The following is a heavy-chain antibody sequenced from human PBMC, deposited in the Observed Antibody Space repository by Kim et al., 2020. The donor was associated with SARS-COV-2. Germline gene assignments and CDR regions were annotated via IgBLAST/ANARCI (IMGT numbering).Heavy chain of an antibody. D-gene: IGHD2-21*02. CDR3: ARGGGDSSLDP. V-gene: IGHV4-59*09. Sequence: HTPSLKSRVTISVATSKTQFSLKVSSVTAADTAVYYCARGGGDSSLDPWGQGTLVTVSS. J-gene: IGHJ5*02.